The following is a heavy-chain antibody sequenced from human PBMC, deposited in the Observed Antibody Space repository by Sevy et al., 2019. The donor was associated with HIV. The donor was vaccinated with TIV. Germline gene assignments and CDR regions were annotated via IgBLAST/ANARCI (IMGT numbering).Heavy chain of an antibody. V-gene: IGHV3-23*01. CDR1: GFTFSCCA. CDR3: AKRGNYDSRYWYFDL. CDR2: IGGSGTST. Sequence: GGSLRLSCEASGFTFSCCAMTWVRQTPGKGLEWVSTIGGSGTSTFYADSVRGRFIISRDNSKNTLFLQMNSLRAEDTAVYFCAKRGNYDSRYWYFDLWGRGTLFTVSS. D-gene: IGHD3-22*01. J-gene: IGHJ2*01.